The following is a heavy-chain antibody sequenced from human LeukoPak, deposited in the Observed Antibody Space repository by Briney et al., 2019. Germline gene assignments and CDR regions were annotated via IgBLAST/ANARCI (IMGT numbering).Heavy chain of an antibody. J-gene: IGHJ4*02. V-gene: IGHV1-69-2*01. CDR3: ATGMRELLDY. CDR2: VDPEDGET. Sequence: ASVKVSCKVSGYTFTDYYMHWVQQAPGKGLEWMGLVDPEDGETIYAEKFQGRVTITADTSTDTAYMELSSLRSEDTAAYYCATGMRELLDYWGQGTLVTVSS. CDR1: GYTFTDYY. D-gene: IGHD1-26*01.